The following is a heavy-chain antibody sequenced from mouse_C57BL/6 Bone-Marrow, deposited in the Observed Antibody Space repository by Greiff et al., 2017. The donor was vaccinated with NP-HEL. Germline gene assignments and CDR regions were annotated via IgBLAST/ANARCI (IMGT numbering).Heavy chain of an antibody. CDR2: IYPGGGYT. J-gene: IGHJ2*01. Sequence: QVQLKESGAELVRPGTSVKMSYKASGYTFTNYWIGWAKQRPGHGLEWIGDIYPGGGYTNYNEKFKGKATLTADKSSSTAYMQFSSLTSEDSAIYYCARRIYYDYLWYFDYWGQGTTLTVSS. CDR3: ARRIYYDYLWYFDY. D-gene: IGHD2-4*01. CDR1: GYTFTNYW. V-gene: IGHV1-63*01.